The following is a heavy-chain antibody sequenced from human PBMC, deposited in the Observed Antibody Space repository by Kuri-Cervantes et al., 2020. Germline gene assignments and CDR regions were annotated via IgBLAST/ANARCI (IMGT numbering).Heavy chain of an antibody. Sequence: SETLSLTCTVSGGSVSSGSFYWSWIRQPPGKGLEWIGYIYYSGSTNYNPSLKSRVTISVDTSKNQFSLKLRSVTAADTAVYYCARVEEYYYDSSGYLDAFDIWGQGTMVTVSS. CDR2: IYYSGST. CDR1: GGSVSSGSFY. V-gene: IGHV4-61*01. D-gene: IGHD3-22*01. CDR3: ARVEEYYYDSSGYLDAFDI. J-gene: IGHJ3*02.